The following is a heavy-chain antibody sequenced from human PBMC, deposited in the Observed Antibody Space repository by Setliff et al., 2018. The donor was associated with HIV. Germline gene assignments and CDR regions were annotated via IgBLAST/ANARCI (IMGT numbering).Heavy chain of an antibody. CDR2: IDWDDDR. CDR3: ARTFPCFYYANSGHTNYFDF. J-gene: IGHJ4*02. V-gene: IGHV2-70*11. CDR1: GFSLSTSGMC. Sequence: SGPTLVNPTQTLTLTCSFSGFSLSTSGMCLTWIRQPPGKALEWLARIDWDDDRYYSSSLKTRLNISMDTSKNRVVLTMTSLDPGDTATYFCARTFPCFYYANSGHTNYFDFWGQVARVTVSS. D-gene: IGHD3-22*01.